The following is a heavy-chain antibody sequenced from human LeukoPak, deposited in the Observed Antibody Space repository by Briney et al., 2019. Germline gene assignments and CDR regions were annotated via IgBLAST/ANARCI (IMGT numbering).Heavy chain of an antibody. CDR1: GFTFSSYS. J-gene: IGHJ4*02. CDR3: ARAPPGRDLLGGFDF. CDR2: ISRSSSYI. V-gene: IGHV3-21*01. D-gene: IGHD2-15*01. Sequence: GRSLRLSCAGSGFTFSSYSMNWVRQAPGKGLEWVSSISRSSSYIYYADSVKGRFTISRDNARNSLYLQMDSLRAEDTAVYYCARAPPGRDLLGGFDFWGQGTLVTVSS.